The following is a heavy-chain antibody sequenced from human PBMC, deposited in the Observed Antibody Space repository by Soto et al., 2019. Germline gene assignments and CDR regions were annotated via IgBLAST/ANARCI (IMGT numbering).Heavy chain of an antibody. Sequence: EVQLLESGGGLVQPGGSLRLSCAASGFTFSSYAMSWVRQAPGKGLEWVSAISGSGGSTYYADSVKGRFTISRDSSKNTLYLQMNSLGAEDTAVYYCAKKGQGTYHFDYWGQGTLVTVAS. V-gene: IGHV3-23*01. CDR1: GFTFSSYA. CDR3: AKKGQGTYHFDY. J-gene: IGHJ4*02. CDR2: ISGSGGST. D-gene: IGHD2-2*01.